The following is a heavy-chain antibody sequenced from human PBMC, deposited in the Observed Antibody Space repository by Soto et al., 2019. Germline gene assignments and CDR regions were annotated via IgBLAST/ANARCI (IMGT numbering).Heavy chain of an antibody. Sequence: PXGTLSLTCTVSGGSISSSSYYWGWIRQPPGKGLEWIGSIYYSGSTYYNPSLKSRVTISVDTSKNQFSLKLSSVTAADTAVYYCARRGGYCSSTSCYPFDYWGQGTLVTVSS. CDR1: GGSISSSSYY. CDR3: ARRGGYCSSTSCYPFDY. D-gene: IGHD2-2*01. J-gene: IGHJ4*02. V-gene: IGHV4-39*01. CDR2: IYYSGST.